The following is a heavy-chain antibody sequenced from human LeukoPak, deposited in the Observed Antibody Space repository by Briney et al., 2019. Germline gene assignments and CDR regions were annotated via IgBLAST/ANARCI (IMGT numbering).Heavy chain of an antibody. CDR2: INDDGSDT. V-gene: IGHV3-74*01. CDR3: VRGGPSTWS. D-gene: IGHD2-15*01. Sequence: PGGSLRLSCAASGFTFKLYWMHWDRQVPGKRPVWVSRINDDGSDTIYADSVRGRFTISRDDAKNTVYLQMNNLRAEDTAVYYCVRGGPSTWSWGQGTLVTVSS. J-gene: IGHJ5*02. CDR1: GFTFKLYW.